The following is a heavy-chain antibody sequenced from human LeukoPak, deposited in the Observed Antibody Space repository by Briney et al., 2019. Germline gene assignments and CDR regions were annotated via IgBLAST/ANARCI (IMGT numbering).Heavy chain of an antibody. CDR3: ARDSGTTGEVKLDP. D-gene: IGHD3-10*01. V-gene: IGHV4-61*09. CDR2: IYTSGST. J-gene: IGHJ5*02. CDR1: GGSISSGSYY. Sequence: SETLSLTCTVSGGSISSGSYYWSWIRQPAGKGLEWIGHIYTSGSTNYNPSLKSRVTISVDTSKNQFSLKLSSVSAADTAVYYCARDSGTTGEVKLDPWGQGTLVTVSS.